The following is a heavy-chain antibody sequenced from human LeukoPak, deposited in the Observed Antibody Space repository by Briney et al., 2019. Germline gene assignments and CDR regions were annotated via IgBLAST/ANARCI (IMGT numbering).Heavy chain of an antibody. Sequence: GGSLRLSCAASGFTFDDYAMHWVRQAPGKGLEWVSGISWNSGSIGYADSVKGRFTISRDNAKNSLYLQMNSLRAEDTALYYCAKGHYCSGGSCYGDAFDIWGQGTMVTVSS. CDR3: AKGHYCSGGSCYGDAFDI. J-gene: IGHJ3*02. D-gene: IGHD2-15*01. CDR2: ISWNSGSI. CDR1: GFTFDDYA. V-gene: IGHV3-9*01.